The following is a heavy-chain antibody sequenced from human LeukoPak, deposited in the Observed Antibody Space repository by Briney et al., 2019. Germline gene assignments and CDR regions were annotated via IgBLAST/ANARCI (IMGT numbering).Heavy chain of an antibody. J-gene: IGHJ5*02. CDR3: AGDDSSSWYEGNWFDP. V-gene: IGHV3-21*01. CDR2: ISSSSSYI. CDR1: GFTFSSYS. Sequence: PGGSLRLSCAASGFTFSSYSMNWVRQAPGKGLEWVSSISSSSSYIYYADLVKGRFTISRDNAKNSLYLQMNSLRAEDTAVYYCAGDDSSSWYEGNWFDPWGQGTLVTVSS. D-gene: IGHD6-13*01.